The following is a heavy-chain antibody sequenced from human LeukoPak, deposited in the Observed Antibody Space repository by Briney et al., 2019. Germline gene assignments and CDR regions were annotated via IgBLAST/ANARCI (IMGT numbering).Heavy chain of an antibody. CDR1: GFTFSNAW. V-gene: IGHV3-15*01. Sequence: NAGGSLRLSCAASGFTFSNAWMSWVRQAPGKGLEWVGRIKSKTDGGTTDYAAPVKGRFTISRDDSKNTLYLQMNSLKTEDTAVYYCTTFLTDQAESITMIVAALFDIWGQGTMVTVSS. CDR2: IKSKTDGGTT. D-gene: IGHD3-22*01. J-gene: IGHJ3*02. CDR3: TTFLTDQAESITMIVAALFDI.